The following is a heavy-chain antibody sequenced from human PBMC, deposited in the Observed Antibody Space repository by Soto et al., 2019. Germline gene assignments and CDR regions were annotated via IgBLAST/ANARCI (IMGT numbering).Heavy chain of an antibody. CDR1: GGSISSYY. Sequence: SETLSLTCTVSGGSISSYYWSWIRQPPGKGLEWIGYIYYSGSTNYNPSLKSRVTISVDTSKNQFSLKLSSVTAADTAVYYCARGGVYGDPPYYYYYGMFVWGQVTTVTVS. CDR3: ARGGVYGDPPYYYYYGMFV. CDR2: IYYSGST. V-gene: IGHV4-59*01. J-gene: IGHJ6*02. D-gene: IGHD4-17*01.